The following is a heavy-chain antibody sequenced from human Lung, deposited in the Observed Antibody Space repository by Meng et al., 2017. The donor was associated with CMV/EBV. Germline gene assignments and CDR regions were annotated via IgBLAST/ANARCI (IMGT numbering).Heavy chain of an antibody. D-gene: IGHD3-10*01. J-gene: IGHJ4*02. CDR1: GYTFTGYY. CDR2: INPKSGAT. CDR3: ARFGEVIDY. Sequence: QVQLVQSGAEVKKPGASVKVSCKTSGYTFTGYYTHWVRQAPGQGLEWMGRINPKSGATDYAQKFQGRVTPTRDTSINTAYMELNRLTSDDTAVYYCARFGEVIDYWGQGTLVTVSS. V-gene: IGHV1-2*06.